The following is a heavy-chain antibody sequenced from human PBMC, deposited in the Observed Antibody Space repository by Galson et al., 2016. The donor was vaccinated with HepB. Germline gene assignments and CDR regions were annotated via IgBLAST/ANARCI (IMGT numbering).Heavy chain of an antibody. J-gene: IGHJ4*02. CDR3: AKSRYSDTTGYFFPDF. CDR2: IYHSGIS. Sequence: SETLSLTCAVSGGSISYNYWWSWVRQPPGQGLEWIGQIYHSGISNYNPSLKSRVSISVDKSKNHFSLQLTPATAADTAIYFCAKSRYSDTTGYFFPDFWGQGTLVTVSS. D-gene: IGHD3-22*01. V-gene: IGHV4-4*02. CDR1: GGSISYNYW.